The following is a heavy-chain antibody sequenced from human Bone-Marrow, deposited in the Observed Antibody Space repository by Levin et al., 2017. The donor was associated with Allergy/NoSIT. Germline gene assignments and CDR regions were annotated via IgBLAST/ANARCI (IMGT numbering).Heavy chain of an antibody. CDR3: TTRSH. J-gene: IGHJ4*02. Sequence: GGSLRLSCVASGFTFGNAWMNWVRQAPGKGLQWVGRIKGKSDGGTTDYAAPVKGRFTISRDDSKKTLYLQMNSLKTEDTAIYYCTTRSHWGQGTLVTVFS. CDR1: GFTFGNAW. V-gene: IGHV3-15*01. CDR2: IKGKSDGGTT.